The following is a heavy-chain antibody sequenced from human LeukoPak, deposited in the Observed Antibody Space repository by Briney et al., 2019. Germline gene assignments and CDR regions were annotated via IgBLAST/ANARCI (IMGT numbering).Heavy chain of an antibody. CDR3: ARDRRLYYDFWSGYDYYYYMDV. V-gene: IGHV4-39*07. D-gene: IGHD3-3*01. CDR1: GGSISSSSYY. J-gene: IGHJ6*03. CDR2: IYYSGST. Sequence: SETLSLTCTVSGGSISSSSYYWGWIRQPPGKGLEWIGSIYYSGSTYYNPSLKSRVTMSVDTSKNQFSLKLSSVTAADTAVYYCARDRRLYYDFWSGYDYYYYMDVWGKGTTVTVSS.